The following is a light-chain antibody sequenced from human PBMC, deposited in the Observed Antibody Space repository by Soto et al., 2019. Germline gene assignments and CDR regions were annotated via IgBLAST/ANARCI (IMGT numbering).Light chain of an antibody. V-gene: IGKV3-20*01. CDR1: QSVTNSY. CDR2: GAS. J-gene: IGKJ1*01. Sequence: EIVLTQSPATLSLSPGERATLSCRASQSVTNSYLAWYQQKPGQAPRLLIFGASTRAAGIPDRFSGSGSGTDFTLTISRLEPEDFAVYYCQQHGSSPWMFGQGTKVDIK. CDR3: QQHGSSPWM.